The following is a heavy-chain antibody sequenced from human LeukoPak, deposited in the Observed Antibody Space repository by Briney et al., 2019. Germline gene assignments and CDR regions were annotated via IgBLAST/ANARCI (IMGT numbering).Heavy chain of an antibody. Sequence: PSETLSLTCTVSGGSISSYYWTWIRQPPGKGLEWIGSIYYSGSTYYNPSLKSRVTISVDTSKNQFSLKLSPVTAADTAVYYCARPLVGATTGFDYWGQGTLVAVSS. CDR2: IYYSGST. J-gene: IGHJ4*02. V-gene: IGHV4-39*01. CDR3: ARPLVGATTGFDY. D-gene: IGHD1-26*01. CDR1: GGSISSYY.